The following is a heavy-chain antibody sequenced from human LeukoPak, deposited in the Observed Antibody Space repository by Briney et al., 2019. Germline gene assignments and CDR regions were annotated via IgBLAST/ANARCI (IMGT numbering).Heavy chain of an antibody. CDR2: ISGSGGST. CDR1: GFTFGDYG. V-gene: IGHV3-23*01. J-gene: IGHJ4*02. CDR3: AIFSQDIVVVPAGYFDS. Sequence: GGSLRLSCTASGFTFGDYGMSWVRQAPGKGLEWVSAISGSGGSTYYADSVKGRFTISRDNSKNTLYLQMNSLRVEDTAVYYCAIFSQDIVVVPAGYFDSWGQGTLVTVSS. D-gene: IGHD2-2*01.